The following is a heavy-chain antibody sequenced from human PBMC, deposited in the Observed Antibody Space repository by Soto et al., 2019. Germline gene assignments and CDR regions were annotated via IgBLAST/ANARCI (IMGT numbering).Heavy chain of an antibody. CDR3: ARGGRFGELLTYYYGMDV. CDR1: GYTFTGYY. CDR2: INPNSGGT. Sequence: ASVKVSCKASGYTFTGYYMHWVRQAPGQGLEWMGWINPNSGGTNYAQKFQGWVTMTRDTSISTAYMELSRLRSDDTAVYYCARGGRFGELLTYYYGMDVWGQGTTVTVS. J-gene: IGHJ6*02. D-gene: IGHD3-10*01. V-gene: IGHV1-2*04.